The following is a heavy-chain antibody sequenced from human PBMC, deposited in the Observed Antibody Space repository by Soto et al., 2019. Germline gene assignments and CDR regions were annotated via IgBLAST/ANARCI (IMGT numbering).Heavy chain of an antibody. CDR1: GYTFSNYY. CDR2: INPSGDST. D-gene: IGHD3-22*01. V-gene: IGHV1-46*01. Sequence: ASVKVSCKGAGYTFSNYYMHWVRQAPGQGLEWMGIINPSGDSTSYAQEFQGRVTMTRETSTSTAYMELRSLRSDDTAVYYCARDPNYYDSSGCFDYWGQGTLVTVSS. J-gene: IGHJ4*02. CDR3: ARDPNYYDSSGCFDY.